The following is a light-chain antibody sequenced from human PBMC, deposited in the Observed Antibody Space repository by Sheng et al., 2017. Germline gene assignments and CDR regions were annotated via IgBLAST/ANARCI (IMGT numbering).Light chain of an antibody. CDR3: QQYGSSPLFT. CDR2: AAS. V-gene: IGKV3-20*01. J-gene: IGKJ3*01. Sequence: EIVLTQSPGTLSLSAGERASLSCRASESVTSSYLAWYQQKPGRAPRLLIYAASSRATGIPDRFSGSGSGTDFTLTISRLEPEDFAVYYCQQYGSSPLFTFGPGTKVDIK. CDR1: ESVTSSY.